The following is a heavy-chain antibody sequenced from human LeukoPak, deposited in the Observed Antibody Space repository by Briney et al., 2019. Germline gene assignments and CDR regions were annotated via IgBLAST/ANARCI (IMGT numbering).Heavy chain of an antibody. CDR2: IIPILGIA. D-gene: IGHD2-2*02. CDR1: GGTFSSYA. CDR3: ARDYGRDCSSTSCYTSGY. J-gene: IGHJ4*02. V-gene: IGHV1-69*04. Sequence: GSSVKVSCKASGGTFSSYAIIWVRQAPGQGLEWMGRIIPILGIANYAQKFQGRVTITADKSTSTAYMELSSLRSEDTAVYYCARDYGRDCSSTSCYTSGYWGQGTLVTVSS.